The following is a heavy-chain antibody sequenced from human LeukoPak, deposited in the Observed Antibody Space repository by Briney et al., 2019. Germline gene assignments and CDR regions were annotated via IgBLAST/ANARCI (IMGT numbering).Heavy chain of an antibody. D-gene: IGHD1-26*01. CDR1: GGSISSGSYY. J-gene: IGHJ4*02. CDR3: ARVVGAPPERNGFYFDY. V-gene: IGHV4-61*02. CDR2: IYTSGST. Sequence: SETLSLTCTVSGGSISSGSYYWSWIRQPAGKGLEWIGRIYTSGSTNYNPSLKSRVTISVDTSKNQFSLKLSSVTAADTAVYYCARVVGAPPERNGFYFDYWGQGTLVTVSS.